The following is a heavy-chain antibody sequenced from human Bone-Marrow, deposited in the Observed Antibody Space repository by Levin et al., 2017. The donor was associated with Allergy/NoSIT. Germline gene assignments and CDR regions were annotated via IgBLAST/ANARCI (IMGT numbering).Heavy chain of an antibody. D-gene: IGHD1-14*01. CDR2: VTKDGSDK. J-gene: IGHJ4*02. Sequence: GGSLRLSCVGSGFAFSGYGMHWVRQAPGKGLEWVGVVTKDGSDKYYADSVKGRFTISRDNSKNTLYLQMNSLRREDTAIYYCARDLHTTGDYWGQGTLVTVSS. CDR1: GFAFSGYG. CDR3: ARDLHTTGDY. V-gene: IGHV3-30*03.